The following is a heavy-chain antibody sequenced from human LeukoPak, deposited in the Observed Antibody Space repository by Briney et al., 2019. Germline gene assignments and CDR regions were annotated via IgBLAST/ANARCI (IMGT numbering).Heavy chain of an antibody. CDR3: AYSSGWYRIDY. V-gene: IGHV4-39*07. J-gene: IGHJ4*02. D-gene: IGHD6-19*01. CDR2: IFYSGST. Sequence: SETLSLTCTVSSGSISTSNYYWGWVRQPPGKALEWIGNIFYSGSTYYSPSLKSRVTISLDTSRNQFSLKLNSVTAADTAVYYCAYSSGWYRIDYWGQGTLVTVSS. CDR1: SGSISTSNYY.